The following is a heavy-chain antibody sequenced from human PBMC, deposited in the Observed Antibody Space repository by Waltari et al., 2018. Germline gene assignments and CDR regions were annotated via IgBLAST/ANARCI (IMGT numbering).Heavy chain of an antibody. CDR2: INPNSGGT. V-gene: IGHV1-2*02. D-gene: IGHD4-17*01. CDR3: ARDPHITTTTGSHY. CDR1: GYTFTAYY. Sequence: QVRLVQSGAEVKRPGASVKVSCPGSGYTFTAYYLHWVRQAPGQGLEWMGWINPNSGGTSFAAKFQGRVTLTSDTSINTVYMELTRLKSDDTAVYYCARDPHITTTTGSHYWGQGTLVTVSS. J-gene: IGHJ4*02.